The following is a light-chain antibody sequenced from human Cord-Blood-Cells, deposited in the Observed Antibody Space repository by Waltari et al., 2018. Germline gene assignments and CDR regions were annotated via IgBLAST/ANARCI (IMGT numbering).Light chain of an antibody. J-gene: IGLJ3*02. Sequence: QSALTQPASVSGSPGQSITISCTGTSRDVGGYNYVSWYQQHPGKAPKLMIYDVSNLPSGVSNRFSGSKSGNTASLTISGLQAEDEADYYCSSYTSSRVFGGGTKLTVL. V-gene: IGLV2-14*03. CDR3: SSYTSSRV. CDR2: DVS. CDR1: SRDVGGYNY.